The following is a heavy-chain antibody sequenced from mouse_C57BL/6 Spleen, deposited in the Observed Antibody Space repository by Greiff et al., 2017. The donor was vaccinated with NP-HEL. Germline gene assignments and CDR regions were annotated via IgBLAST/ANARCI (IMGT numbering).Heavy chain of an antibody. Sequence: EVMLVESGGGLVKPGGSLKLSCAASGFTFSDYGMHWVRQAPEKGLEWVAYISSGSSTIYYADTVKGRFTISRDNAKNTLFLQMTSLRSEDTAMYYCARDGITTVVAPYYYAMDYWGQGTSVTVSS. CDR1: GFTFSDYG. CDR3: ARDGITTVVAPYYYAMDY. D-gene: IGHD1-1*01. J-gene: IGHJ4*01. CDR2: ISSGSSTI. V-gene: IGHV5-17*01.